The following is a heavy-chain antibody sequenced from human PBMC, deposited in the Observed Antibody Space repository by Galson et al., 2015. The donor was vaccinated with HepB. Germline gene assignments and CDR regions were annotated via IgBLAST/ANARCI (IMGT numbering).Heavy chain of an antibody. CDR2: ISYDGSNK. V-gene: IGHV3-30*18. D-gene: IGHD5-12*01. Sequence: SLRLSCAASGFTFSSYGMHWVRQAPGKGLEWVAVISYDGSNKYYADSVKGRFTISRDNSKNTLYLQMNSLRAEDTAVYYCAKEGRKWLRLNPPDYWGQGTLVTVSS. CDR3: AKEGRKWLRLNPPDY. J-gene: IGHJ4*02. CDR1: GFTFSSYG.